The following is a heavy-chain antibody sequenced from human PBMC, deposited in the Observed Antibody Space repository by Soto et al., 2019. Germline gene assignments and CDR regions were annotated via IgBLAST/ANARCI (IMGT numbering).Heavy chain of an antibody. V-gene: IGHV3-23*01. CDR1: GFTFSSYA. D-gene: IGHD5-18*01. J-gene: IGHJ6*02. CDR3: AKDFISGSTYGIDYHYYYGMDV. Sequence: PGGSLRLSCAASGFTFSSYAMSWVRQAPGKGLEWVSAISGSGGSTYYADSVKGRFTISRDNSKNTLFLQMNSLRAEDTAVYFCAKDFISGSTYGIDYHYYYGMDVWGQGTTVTVSS. CDR2: ISGSGGST.